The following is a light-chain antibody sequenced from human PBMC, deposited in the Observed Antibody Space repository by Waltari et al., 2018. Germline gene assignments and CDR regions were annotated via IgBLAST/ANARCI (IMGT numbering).Light chain of an antibody. CDR2: DAS. V-gene: IGKV3-20*01. CDR1: QSVSSSY. J-gene: IGKJ5*01. CDR3: QQCGSSPRT. Sequence: EIVLTQSPGTLSLSPGERATLSCRASQSVSSSYLAWYQQKPGQAPRLLIYDASSRATGIPDRFSGSGSGTDFTLTISRLEPEDFAVYYCQQCGSSPRTFGQGTRLEIK.